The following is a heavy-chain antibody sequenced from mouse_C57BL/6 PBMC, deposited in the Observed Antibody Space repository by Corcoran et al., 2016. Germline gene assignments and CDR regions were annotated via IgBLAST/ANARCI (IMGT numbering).Heavy chain of an antibody. Sequence: QIQLVQSGPELKKPGETVKISCKASGYTFTTYGMSWVKQAPGKGLKWMGWINTYSGVPTYADDFKGRFAFSLETSASTAYLQINNLKNEDTATYFCARWGSPSDYWGQGTTLTVSS. CDR3: ARWGSPSDY. J-gene: IGHJ2*01. CDR1: GYTFTTYG. V-gene: IGHV9-3*01. CDR2: INTYSGVP.